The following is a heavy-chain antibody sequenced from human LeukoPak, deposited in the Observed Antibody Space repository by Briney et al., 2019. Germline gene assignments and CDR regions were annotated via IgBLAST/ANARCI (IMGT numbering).Heavy chain of an antibody. CDR2: IYHSGST. J-gene: IGHJ4*02. CDR1: GYSINSGYY. CDR3: ARAVYGDYSGHFDY. D-gene: IGHD4-17*01. Sequence: SETLSLTCAVSGYSINSGYYWGWIRQPPGKGLEWIGSIYHSGSTYYNPSLKSRVTISVDTSKNQFSLKLSSVTAADTAVYYCARAVYGDYSGHFDYWGQGTLVTVSS. V-gene: IGHV4-38-2*01.